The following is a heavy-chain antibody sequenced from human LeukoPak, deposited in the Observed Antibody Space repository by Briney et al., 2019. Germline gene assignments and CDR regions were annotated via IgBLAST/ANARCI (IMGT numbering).Heavy chain of an antibody. CDR2: TNHSGST. Sequence: SETPSLTCAVYGGSFSGYYWSWIRQPPGKGLEWIGETNHSGSTNYNPSLKSRVTISVDTSKNQFSLKLSSVTAADTAVYYCARSSEGRYYYDSRGFSYYYYYMDVWGKGTTVTISS. CDR3: ARSSEGRYYYDSRGFSYYYYYMDV. D-gene: IGHD3-22*01. CDR1: GGSFSGYY. V-gene: IGHV4-34*01. J-gene: IGHJ6*03.